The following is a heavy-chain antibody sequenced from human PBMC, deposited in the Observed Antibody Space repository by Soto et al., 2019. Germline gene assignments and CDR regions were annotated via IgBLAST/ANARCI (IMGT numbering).Heavy chain of an antibody. J-gene: IGHJ3*02. CDR2: IHYSGTT. CDR1: GGSISSGNYY. V-gene: IGHV4-31*03. Sequence: SETLSLTCTVSGGSISSGNYYWSWIRQHPGKGLEWIGYIHYSGTTYYNPSLKSRITISVDTSKNQFSLMLSSVTAADTAVYYCARRDIVATSCAFDICGQGTMVTVSS. D-gene: IGHD5-12*01. CDR3: ARRDIVATSCAFDI.